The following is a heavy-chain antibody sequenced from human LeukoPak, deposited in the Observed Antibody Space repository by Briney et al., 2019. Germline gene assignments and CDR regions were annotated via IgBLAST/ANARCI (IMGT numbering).Heavy chain of an antibody. V-gene: IGHV4-38-2*02. D-gene: IGHD3-22*01. CDR1: GYSISSGYY. CDR3: ARDRHDSSGYGADY. CDR2: IYHSGST. Sequence: SETLSLTCTVSGYSISSGYYWGWIRQPPGKGLEWIGSIYHSGSTYYNPSLKSRVTISVDTSKNQFSLKLSSVTAADTAEYYCARDRHDSSGYGADYWGQGTLVTVSS. J-gene: IGHJ4*02.